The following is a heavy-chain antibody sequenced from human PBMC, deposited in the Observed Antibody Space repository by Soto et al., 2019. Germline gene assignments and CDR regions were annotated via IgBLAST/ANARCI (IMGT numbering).Heavy chain of an antibody. CDR2: IYWDDDQ. Sequence: QITLKESGPTLVKPTQTLTLTCTFSGFSLTADGVGVGWIRQPPGKALEWLALIYWDDDQRYSPSLKTRLTITKDTSKNQVVLTMTNMDPVDTVTYYCAHAYGGTSWPNDAFDVWGQGTVVTGSS. D-gene: IGHD2-21*01. V-gene: IGHV2-5*02. CDR3: AHAYGGTSWPNDAFDV. CDR1: GFSLTADGVG. J-gene: IGHJ3*01.